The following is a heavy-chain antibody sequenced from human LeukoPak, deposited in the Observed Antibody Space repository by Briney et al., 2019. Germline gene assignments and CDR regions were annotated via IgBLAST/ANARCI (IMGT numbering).Heavy chain of an antibody. CDR3: AKDLNHYDIRGPDY. CDR2: ISGSGGST. CDR1: GFTFSSYA. D-gene: IGHD3-22*01. J-gene: IGHJ4*02. Sequence: QPGGSLRLSCAASGFTFSSYAMSSVRQAPGKGLEWVSAISGSGGSTYYVDSVKGRFTISRDNSKNTLYLQMNSLRAEDTAVYYCAKDLNHYDIRGPDYWGQGTLVTVSS. V-gene: IGHV3-23*01.